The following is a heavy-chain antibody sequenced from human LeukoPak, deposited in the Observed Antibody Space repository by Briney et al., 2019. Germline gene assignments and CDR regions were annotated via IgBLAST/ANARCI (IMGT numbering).Heavy chain of an antibody. D-gene: IGHD1-26*01. J-gene: IGHJ4*02. CDR1: GFTFSSYA. CDR3: AKDPKYAIVGVPFDY. CDR2: INDSGGNT. V-gene: IGHV3-23*01. Sequence: PGGSLRLSCAASGFTFSSYAMSWVRQAPGKGLEWVSLINDSGGNTYYADSVKGRFTISRDNSKNTLYLQMNSLRAEDTAVYYCAKDPKYAIVGVPFDYWGQGTLVTVSS.